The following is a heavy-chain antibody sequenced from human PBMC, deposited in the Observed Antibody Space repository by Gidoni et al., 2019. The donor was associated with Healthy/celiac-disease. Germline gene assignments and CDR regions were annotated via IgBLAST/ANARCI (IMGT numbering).Heavy chain of an antibody. CDR1: VFTFSNAW. Sequence: EVQLVESGGGLVKPGGSLRLSCAASVFTFSNAWMTCFRQAPGKGLEWVGRIKSKTDGGTTDYAAPVKGRVNISRDDSKNTLYLKMNSLKTEDKAVYYCTTDPESPLRYYGSGTLGWFDPWGQGTLVTVSS. D-gene: IGHD3-10*01. CDR3: TTDPESPLRYYGSGTLGWFDP. V-gene: IGHV3-15*07. J-gene: IGHJ5*02. CDR2: IKSKTDGGTT.